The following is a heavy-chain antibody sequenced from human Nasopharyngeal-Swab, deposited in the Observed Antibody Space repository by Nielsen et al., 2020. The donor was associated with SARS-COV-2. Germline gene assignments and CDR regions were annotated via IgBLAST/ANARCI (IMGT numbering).Heavy chain of an antibody. D-gene: IGHD6-13*01. Sequence: GPTLVKPTQTLTLTCTFSGFSLSTSGMCVSWIRQPPGKALEWLALIDWDDDKYYSTSLKTRLTISKDTSKNQVVLTMTNMDPADTATYYCARIRRQQLANGVGWFDPWGQGTLVTVSS. CDR2: IDWDDDK. J-gene: IGHJ5*02. V-gene: IGHV2-70*01. CDR1: GFSLSTSGMC. CDR3: ARIRRQQLANGVGWFDP.